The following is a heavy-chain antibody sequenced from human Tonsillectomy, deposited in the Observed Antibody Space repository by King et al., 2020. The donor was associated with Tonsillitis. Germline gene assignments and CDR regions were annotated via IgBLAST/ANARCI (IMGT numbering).Heavy chain of an antibody. CDR1: GFTFNSYA. V-gene: IGHV3-23*04. D-gene: IGHD4-17*01. Sequence: VQLVESGGGLVQPGGSLRLSCAASGFTFNSYAMSWVRQAPGKGLEWVSGISGMGGSTYYADSVKGRFTISRDNSKNTLYLQMNSLRAEDTALYYCAKEPYGDYVLSHFDNWGLGTLVTVSS. CDR2: ISGMGGST. J-gene: IGHJ4*02. CDR3: AKEPYGDYVLSHFDN.